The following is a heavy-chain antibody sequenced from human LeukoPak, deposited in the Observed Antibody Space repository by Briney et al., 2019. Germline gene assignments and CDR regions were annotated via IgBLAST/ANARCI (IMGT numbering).Heavy chain of an antibody. J-gene: IGHJ5*02. CDR3: ARSARRHNWFDP. Sequence: PSETLSLTCAVYGGSFSGYYWSWIRQPPGKGLEWIGEINHSGSTNYNPSLKSRVTISVDTSKNQFSLKLSSVTAADTAVYYCARSARRHNWFDPWGQGTLVTVSS. V-gene: IGHV4-34*01. CDR2: INHSGST. CDR1: GGSFSGYY.